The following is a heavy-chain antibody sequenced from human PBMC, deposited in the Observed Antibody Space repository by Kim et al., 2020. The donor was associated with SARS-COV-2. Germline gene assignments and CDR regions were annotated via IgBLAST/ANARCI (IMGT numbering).Heavy chain of an antibody. D-gene: IGHD5-12*01. CDR1: GGSISSYY. CDR2: IYYSGST. J-gene: IGHJ5*02. V-gene: IGHV4-59*13. CDR3: ARVVYSGYPVVDP. Sequence: SETLSLTCTVSGGSISSYYWSWIRQPPGKGLEWIGYIYYSGSTNYNPSLKSRVTISVDTSKNQFSLKLSSVTAADTAVYYCARVVYSGYPVVDPWGQGTLVTVSS.